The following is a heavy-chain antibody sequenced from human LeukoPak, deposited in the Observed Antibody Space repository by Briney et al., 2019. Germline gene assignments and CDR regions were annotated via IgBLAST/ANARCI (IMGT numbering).Heavy chain of an antibody. Sequence: SVKVSCKASGGTFSSYAISWVRQARGQGLEWMGRIIPIFGTANYAQKFQGRVTITTDESTSTAYMELSSLRSEDTAVYYCARGTLVDTAMFDRLVWFDPWGQGTLVTVSS. D-gene: IGHD5-18*01. CDR2: IIPIFGTA. CDR1: GGTFSSYA. V-gene: IGHV1-69*05. CDR3: ARGTLVDTAMFDRLVWFDP. J-gene: IGHJ5*02.